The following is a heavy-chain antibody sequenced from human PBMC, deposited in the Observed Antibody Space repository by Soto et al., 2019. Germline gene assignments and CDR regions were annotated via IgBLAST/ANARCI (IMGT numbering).Heavy chain of an antibody. Sequence: QVQLVESGGGVVQPGRSLRLSCAASGFTFSSYGMHWVRQAPGKGLEWVAVIWYDGSNKYYADSVKGRFTISRDNSKNALYLQMNSLRAEDTAVYYCARGNDGLFDYWGQGTLVTVSS. D-gene: IGHD1-1*01. CDR2: IWYDGSNK. CDR3: ARGNDGLFDY. CDR1: GFTFSSYG. V-gene: IGHV3-33*01. J-gene: IGHJ4*02.